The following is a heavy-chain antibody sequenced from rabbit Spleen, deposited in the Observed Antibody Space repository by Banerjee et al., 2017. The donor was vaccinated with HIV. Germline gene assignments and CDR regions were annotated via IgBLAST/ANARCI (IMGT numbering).Heavy chain of an antibody. CDR1: GVSLNDKD. CDR3: VRDPIYVGSDGGYDRRFML. J-gene: IGHJ4*01. V-gene: IGHV1S47*01. CDR2: TDPVLRSI. D-gene: IGHD1-1*01. Sequence: QEQLVESGGGLVKPEGSLTLTCKASGVSLNDKDVMSWVRQAPGKGLEWIGYTDPVLRSIYYADWVSGRFSISSHYAQNTLTLQVTSLTVADTATYFCVRDPIYVGSDGGYDRRFMLWGPGTLVTVS.